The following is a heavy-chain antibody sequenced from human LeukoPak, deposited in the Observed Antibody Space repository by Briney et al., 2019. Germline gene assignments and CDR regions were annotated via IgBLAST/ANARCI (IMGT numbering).Heavy chain of an antibody. CDR3: AKEARGYYDSSGGYYFDY. CDR1: GFTFSSYG. J-gene: IGHJ4*02. D-gene: IGHD3-22*01. CDR2: IWYDGSNK. Sequence: GGSLRLSCAASGFTFSSYGMHWVRQAPGKGLEWVAVIWYDGSNKYYADSVKGRFTISRDNSKSTLYLQMNSLRAEDTAVYYCAKEARGYYDSSGGYYFDYWGQGTLVTVSS. V-gene: IGHV3-33*06.